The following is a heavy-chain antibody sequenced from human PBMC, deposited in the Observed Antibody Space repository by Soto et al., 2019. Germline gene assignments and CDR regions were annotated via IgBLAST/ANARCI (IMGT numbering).Heavy chain of an antibody. CDR1: GFTFSDFG. V-gene: IGHV3-72*01. Sequence: GGSLRLSCVVSGFTFSDFGMHWVRQSPGEGLAWVGRARKKANNYTTEYAASVKGRFTISRDDSKNSLYLQMNSLKTEDTAVYYCVRVPLDYWGQGALVTVSS. CDR3: VRVPLDY. CDR2: ARKKANNYTT. J-gene: IGHJ4*02.